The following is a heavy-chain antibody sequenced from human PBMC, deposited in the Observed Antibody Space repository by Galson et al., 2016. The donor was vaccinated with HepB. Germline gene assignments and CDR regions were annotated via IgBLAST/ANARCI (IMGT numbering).Heavy chain of an antibody. CDR3: ARGAIVAVSGRAFDI. Sequence: SLRLSCAASAFSFSDYYMTWIRQAPGKGLEWVSYFSSSGRTIYYADSVKGRFTISRDNAKNSLYLQMNSLRADDTAVYYCARGAIVAVSGRAFDIWGQGTMVTVSS. CDR1: AFSFSDYY. J-gene: IGHJ3*02. D-gene: IGHD2-21*02. V-gene: IGHV3-11*01. CDR2: FSSSGRTI.